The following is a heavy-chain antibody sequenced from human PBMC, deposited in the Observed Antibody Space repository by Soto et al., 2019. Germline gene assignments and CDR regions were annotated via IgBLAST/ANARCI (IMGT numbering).Heavy chain of an antibody. CDR3: ASHYVCGGDCYSPQFDY. V-gene: IGHV3-48*02. J-gene: IGHJ4*02. CDR1: GFTFCNYA. CDR2: ISSSGSTI. Sequence: GGSLRLSCAASGFTFCNYAMNWVRQAPGKGLEWVSYISSSGSTINYADSVKGRFTISRDNAKNSLYLQMNSLRDEDTAVYYCASHYVCGGDCYSPQFDYWGQGTLVTVSS. D-gene: IGHD2-21*02.